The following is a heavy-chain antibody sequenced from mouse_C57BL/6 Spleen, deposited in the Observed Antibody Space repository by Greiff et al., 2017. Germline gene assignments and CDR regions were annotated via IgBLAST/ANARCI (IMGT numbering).Heavy chain of an antibody. CDR2: IWTGGGT. V-gene: IGHV2-9-1*01. CDR3: ARYDYDSSHWYFDV. J-gene: IGHJ1*03. D-gene: IGHD2-4*01. Sequence: VQVVESGPGLVAPSQSLSITCTVSGFSLTSYAISWVRQPPGKGLEWIGVIWTGGGTNYNSALKPRLSISKDNSKSQVFLKMNRLQTDDTAGYYCARYDYDSSHWYFDVWGTGTTVTVSS. CDR1: GFSLTSYA.